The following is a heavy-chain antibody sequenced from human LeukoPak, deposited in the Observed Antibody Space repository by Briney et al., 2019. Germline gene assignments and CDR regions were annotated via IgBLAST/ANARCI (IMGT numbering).Heavy chain of an antibody. D-gene: IGHD5-12*01. V-gene: IGHV4-59*08. Sequence: SSETLSLTCTVSGDSIRSYYWNWIRRPPGKGLEWIGYIYYTGSTSYNPSLKSRVTISLDTSKSQFSLRLTSVTAADTAVYYCASHGSSGHDPLTWGQGTLVTVSS. CDR3: ASHGSSGHDPLT. CDR1: GDSIRSYY. CDR2: IYYTGST. J-gene: IGHJ4*01.